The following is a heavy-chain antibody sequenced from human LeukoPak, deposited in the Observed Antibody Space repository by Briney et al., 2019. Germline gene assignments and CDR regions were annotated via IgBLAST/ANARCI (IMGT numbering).Heavy chain of an antibody. CDR2: ISGSGGVT. CDR1: GFTFSDYS. CDR3: AKSVGWVKYYFDY. Sequence: GGSLRLSCAASGFTFSDYSMNWVRQAPGKGLEWVSDISGSGGVTHYADSVKGRFTISRDNSKNTLYLQMNSLRAEDTAVYYCAKSVGWVKYYFDYWGQGTLVTVSS. J-gene: IGHJ4*02. V-gene: IGHV3-23*01. D-gene: IGHD6-19*01.